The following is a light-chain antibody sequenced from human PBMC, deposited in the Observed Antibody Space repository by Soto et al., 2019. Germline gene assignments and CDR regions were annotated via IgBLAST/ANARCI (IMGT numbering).Light chain of an antibody. CDR1: SSDIGRNY. CDR2: ENN. Sequence: RSSDIGRNYVSWYQHLPGTAPKLLIYENNKRPSGIPDRLCGSKSGSSATLGITGLQTGDEADYYCGTWDSRLTTYVFVPVTKVTVL. CDR3: GTWDSRLTTYV. V-gene: IGLV1-51*02. J-gene: IGLJ1*01.